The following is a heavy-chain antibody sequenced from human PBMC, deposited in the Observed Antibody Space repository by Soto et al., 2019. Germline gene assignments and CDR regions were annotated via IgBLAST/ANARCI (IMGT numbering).Heavy chain of an antibody. V-gene: IGHV3-9*01. CDR2: ISWNSGSI. J-gene: IGHJ6*02. D-gene: IGHD5-12*01. CDR3: AKDMSIVATIPMGMDV. Sequence: EVQLVESGGGLVQPGRSLRLSCAASGCTFDDYEMHWVRQAPGKGLEWVSGISWNSGSIGYADYVKGRFTISRDNAKNSLYLQMNSLGAEDTAWYYCAKDMSIVATIPMGMDVWGQGTTVTVSS. CDR1: GCTFDDYE.